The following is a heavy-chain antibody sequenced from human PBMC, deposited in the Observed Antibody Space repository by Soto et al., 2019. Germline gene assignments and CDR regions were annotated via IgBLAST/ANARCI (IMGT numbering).Heavy chain of an antibody. Sequence: EVQLVESGGGLVQPGRSLRLSCAASGFTFDDYAMHWVRQAPGKGLEWVSGISWNSGSIGYADSVKGRFTISRDNAKNSLYLQMNSLRAEDTALYYCAKARHGDQDAFDIWGQGTMVTVSS. CDR1: GFTFDDYA. J-gene: IGHJ3*02. CDR3: AKARHGDQDAFDI. CDR2: ISWNSGSI. V-gene: IGHV3-9*01. D-gene: IGHD4-17*01.